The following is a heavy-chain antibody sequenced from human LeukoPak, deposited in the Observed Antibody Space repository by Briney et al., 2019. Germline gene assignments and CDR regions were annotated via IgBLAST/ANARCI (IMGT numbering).Heavy chain of an antibody. CDR3: ATALGFGEYCLDY. CDR1: GGSISSSSYY. V-gene: IGHV4-39*01. Sequence: KPSETLSLTCTVSGGSISSSSYYWGWIRQPPGKGLEWIGSIYYSGSTYYNPSLKSRVTISVDTSKNQFSLKLSSVTAADTAVYYCATALGFGEYCLDYWGQGTLVTVSS. CDR2: IYYSGST. J-gene: IGHJ4*02. D-gene: IGHD3-10*01.